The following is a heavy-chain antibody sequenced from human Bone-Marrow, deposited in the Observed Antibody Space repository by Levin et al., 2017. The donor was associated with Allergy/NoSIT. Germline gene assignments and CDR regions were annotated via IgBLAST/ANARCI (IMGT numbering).Heavy chain of an antibody. CDR3: ARVKGYSSGWYTAQWFDP. V-gene: IGHV3-7*01. CDR2: IKQDGSEK. D-gene: IGHD6-19*01. CDR1: GFTFSSYW. J-gene: IGHJ5*02. Sequence: GGSLRLSCAASGFTFSSYWMSWVRQAPGKGLEWVANIKQDGSEKYYVDSVKGRFTISRDNAKNSLYLQMNSLRAEDTAVYYCARVKGYSSGWYTAQWFDPWGQGTLVTVSS.